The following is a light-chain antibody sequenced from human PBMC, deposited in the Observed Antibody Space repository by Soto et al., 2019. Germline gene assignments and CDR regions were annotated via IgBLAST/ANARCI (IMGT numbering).Light chain of an antibody. CDR1: QTINNW. V-gene: IGKV1-5*01. J-gene: IGKJ1*01. CDR3: QHTRT. CDR2: DAS. Sequence: DFPMTQSHSTLSASVGDRVTITCRASQTINNWVAWYQQKPGKAPKFLIYDASNLQRGVSSRFSGSGFGTEFSLPINSLQPDDSGSYYCQHTRTFGQGTKV.